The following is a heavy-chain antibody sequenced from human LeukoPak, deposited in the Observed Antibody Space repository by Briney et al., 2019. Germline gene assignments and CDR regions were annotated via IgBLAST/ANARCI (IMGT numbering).Heavy chain of an antibody. Sequence: PSETLSLTCTVSGGSNSSSSYYWGWIRQPPGKGLEWIGSIYYSGSTYYNPSLKSRVSISVDTSRNQFSLKLRSVTAADTAVYYCARRRIYSGTYYDFDYWGQGTLVTVSS. CDR2: IYYSGST. D-gene: IGHD1-26*01. CDR3: ARRRIYSGTYYDFDY. CDR1: GGSNSSSSYY. V-gene: IGHV4-39*01. J-gene: IGHJ4*02.